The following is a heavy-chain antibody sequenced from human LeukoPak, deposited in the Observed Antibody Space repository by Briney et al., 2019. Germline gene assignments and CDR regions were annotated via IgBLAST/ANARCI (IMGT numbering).Heavy chain of an antibody. V-gene: IGHV5-51*01. J-gene: IGHJ5*02. CDR2: IYPADSDI. CDR1: GYSINNYW. CDR3: ARQEYCSGASCYTWFDP. D-gene: IGHD2-15*01. Sequence: GESLKISCKGSGYSINNYWIAWVRQLPGKGLEWMGIIYPADSDIRYSPSFQGQVTISADKSISTAYLQWNSLKASDTAMYYCARQEYCSGASCYTWFDPWGQGTLVTVSS.